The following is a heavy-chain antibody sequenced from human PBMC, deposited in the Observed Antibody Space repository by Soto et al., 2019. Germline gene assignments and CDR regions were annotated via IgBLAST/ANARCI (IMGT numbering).Heavy chain of an antibody. CDR3: ARQRGVKGSHKKMGESSSSSRPGMDV. Sequence: GESLKISCQGSGYSFTSYWIGWVRQMPGKGLEWMGIIYPGDSDTRYSPSFQGQVTISADKSISTAYLQWSSRKASDTAMYYCARQRGVKGSHKKMGESSSSSRPGMDVWGQGTTVTVSS. V-gene: IGHV5-51*01. J-gene: IGHJ6*02. CDR1: GYSFTSYW. CDR2: IYPGDSDT. D-gene: IGHD3-10*01.